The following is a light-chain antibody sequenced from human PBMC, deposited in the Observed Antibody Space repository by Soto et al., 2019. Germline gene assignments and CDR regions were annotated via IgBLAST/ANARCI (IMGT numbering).Light chain of an antibody. CDR3: QHYHGGPIT. Sequence: EIVMTQSPATLSVSPGEGATVSCRASQSVSSHLAWYQHKPGQAPRLLFDDASTRATGIPARFSGSGSGTEFTRTISSLQSEDFAVYDCQHYHGGPITFGQGTRLEIK. CDR2: DAS. CDR1: QSVSSH. J-gene: IGKJ5*01. V-gene: IGKV3-15*01.